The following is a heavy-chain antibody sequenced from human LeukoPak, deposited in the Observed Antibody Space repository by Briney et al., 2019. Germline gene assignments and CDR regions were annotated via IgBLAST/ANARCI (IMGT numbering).Heavy chain of an antibody. CDR1: GFTFSNAW. V-gene: IGHV3-15*01. CDR2: IKSKTDGGTT. CDR3: TTDPPPYYRDY. J-gene: IGHJ4*02. Sequence: PGGSLRLSCAASGFTFSNAWMSWVRQAPGKGLEWVGRIKSKTDGGTTDYAAPVKGRFTISRDDSKNTLYLQMNSLKTEDTAVYYRTTDPPPYYRDYWGQGTLVTVSS. D-gene: IGHD3-10*01.